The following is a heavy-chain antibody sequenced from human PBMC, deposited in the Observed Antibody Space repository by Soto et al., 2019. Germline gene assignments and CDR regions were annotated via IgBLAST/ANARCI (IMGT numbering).Heavy chain of an antibody. Sequence: EVQLLESGGGLVQPGGSLRLSCAASGFTFSNYAMTWVRQAPGKGLEWVSAISGSGGSTYYAESVKGRFTISRDKSKNTMYLQMNSLRADETAVYYCAKDPTVAGTAEYFQHWGQGTLVTVSS. CDR2: ISGSGGST. J-gene: IGHJ1*01. D-gene: IGHD6-19*01. CDR1: GFTFSNYA. CDR3: AKDPTVAGTAEYFQH. V-gene: IGHV3-23*01.